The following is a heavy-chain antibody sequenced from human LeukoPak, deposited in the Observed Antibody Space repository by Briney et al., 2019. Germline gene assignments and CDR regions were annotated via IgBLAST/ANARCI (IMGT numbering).Heavy chain of an antibody. Sequence: SETLSLTCTVSGGSISSYYWSWIRQPPGKGLEWIGYIYYSGCTNYNPSLKSRVTISVDTSKNQFSLKLSSVTAADTAVYYCARVGYSSGWYRGGFDYWGQGALVTVSS. CDR2: IYYSGCT. CDR3: ARVGYSSGWYRGGFDY. J-gene: IGHJ4*02. V-gene: IGHV4-59*01. D-gene: IGHD6-19*01. CDR1: GGSISSYY.